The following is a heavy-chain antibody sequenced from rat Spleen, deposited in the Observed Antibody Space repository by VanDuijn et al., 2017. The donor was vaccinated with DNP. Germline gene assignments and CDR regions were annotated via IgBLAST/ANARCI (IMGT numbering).Heavy chain of an antibody. CDR2: INKDSRTI. Sequence: EVHLVESGGGLVQPGRSLKLSCAASGFTFSDYNMAWVRQAPGKGLEWIAEINKDSRTIKYTPSLKEKLTISRDNAQNTLYLQMSKLGSEDTATYYCARGRVSPFDYWGQGVMVTVSS. CDR3: ARGRVSPFDY. V-gene: IGHV4-2*01. D-gene: IGHD3-8*01. J-gene: IGHJ2*01. CDR1: GFTFSDYN.